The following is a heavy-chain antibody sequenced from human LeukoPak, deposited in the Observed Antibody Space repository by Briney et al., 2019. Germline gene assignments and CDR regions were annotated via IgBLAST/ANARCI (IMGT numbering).Heavy chain of an antibody. J-gene: IGHJ4*02. CDR2: INSGSSTI. Sequence: GGSLRLSCAASGFTFSSYTMNWVRQAPGKGLEWVSYINSGSSTIYYADSVKGRFTISRDNSKNTLYLQMNSLRAEDTAVYYCAKALSTEDYRDSPADYWGQGTLVTVSS. CDR1: GFTFSSYT. V-gene: IGHV3-48*01. CDR3: AKALSTEDYRDSPADY. D-gene: IGHD4-17*01.